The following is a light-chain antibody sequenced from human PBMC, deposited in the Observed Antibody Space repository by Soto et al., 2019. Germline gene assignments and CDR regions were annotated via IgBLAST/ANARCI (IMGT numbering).Light chain of an antibody. J-gene: IGLJ2*01. V-gene: IGLV2-14*03. Sequence: QSALTQPASVSGSPGQSITISCTGTSSDVGDNFFVSWYQQHPAKAPKLIIFDVSNRPSGVSNRFSGSKSGNTASLTISGLQAEDEGDYYCSSYTSTNTLLFGGGTKLTVL. CDR1: SSDVGDNFF. CDR3: SSYTSTNTLL. CDR2: DVS.